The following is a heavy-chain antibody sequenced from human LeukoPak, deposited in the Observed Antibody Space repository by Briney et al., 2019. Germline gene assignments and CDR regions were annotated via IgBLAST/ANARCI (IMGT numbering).Heavy chain of an antibody. J-gene: IGHJ3*02. CDR3: ARQTGDDALDI. V-gene: IGHV1-2*02. Sequence: ASVKVSCKASGYTLTGHYIHWVRQAPGQGLEWMGWISPHSGFTMYPQRFQGRVTMTTDTSISTAFLEVRRLRSDDTAAYYCARQTGDDALDIWGQGTLITVYS. CDR2: ISPHSGFT. CDR1: GYTLTGHY. D-gene: IGHD7-27*01.